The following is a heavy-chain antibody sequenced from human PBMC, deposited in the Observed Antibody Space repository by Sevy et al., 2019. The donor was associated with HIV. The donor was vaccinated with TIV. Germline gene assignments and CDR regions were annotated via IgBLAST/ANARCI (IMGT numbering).Heavy chain of an antibody. D-gene: IGHD2-2*02. CDR1: GFTFGDYC. J-gene: IGHJ4*02. V-gene: IGHV3-49*04. CDR3: TRYKAAQSIFDY. CDR2: LKSDVYGGTV. Sequence: GGSLRLSCTASGFTFGDYCMSWVRQAPGKGLEWVAFLKSDVYGGTVDHAASVRGRFVISRQYSKTIAYLQMNDLKTEDTGVYYCTRYKAAQSIFDYWGQGALVTVS.